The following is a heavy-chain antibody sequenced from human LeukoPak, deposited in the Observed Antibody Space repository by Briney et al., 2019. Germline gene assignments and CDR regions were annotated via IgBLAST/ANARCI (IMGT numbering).Heavy chain of an antibody. Sequence: GASGRVSGNASGYTFTSYYMHWLRQAPGQGVEGRGIINPSGGSTDYAQKFQDRVTMTRDTSTSTVYMELSSMRSEDTAVYYCATSATRSGPFDYWGQGTLVTVSS. V-gene: IGHV1-46*01. D-gene: IGHD1-1*01. J-gene: IGHJ4*02. CDR1: GYTFTSYY. CDR3: ATSATRSGPFDY. CDR2: INPSGGST.